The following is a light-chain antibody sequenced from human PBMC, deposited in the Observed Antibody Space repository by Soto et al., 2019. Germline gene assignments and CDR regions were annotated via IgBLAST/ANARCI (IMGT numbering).Light chain of an antibody. CDR1: QSIAFW. V-gene: IGKV1-5*03. CDR3: QQYNSSPLT. Sequence: DIQMTQSPSTLSASVGDRVTITCRASQSIAFWLAWYQQKPGKAPNLLISKASSLESGVPSRFSGSGSGTELTLTISSLQPGDLGTYYCQQYNSSPLTFGGGTKVDI. J-gene: IGKJ4*01. CDR2: KAS.